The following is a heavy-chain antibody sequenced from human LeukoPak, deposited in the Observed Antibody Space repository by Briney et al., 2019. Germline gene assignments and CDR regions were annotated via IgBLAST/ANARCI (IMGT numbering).Heavy chain of an antibody. D-gene: IGHD3-10*02. CDR1: GFTFSSYE. Sequence: GGSLRLSCAASGFTFSSYEMNWVRQAPGKGLEWVSYISSSGSTIYYADSVKGRFTISRDNAKNSLYLQMNSLGAEDTAVYYCAELGITMIGGVWGKGTAVTISS. V-gene: IGHV3-48*03. CDR2: ISSSGSTI. J-gene: IGHJ6*04. CDR3: AELGITMIGGV.